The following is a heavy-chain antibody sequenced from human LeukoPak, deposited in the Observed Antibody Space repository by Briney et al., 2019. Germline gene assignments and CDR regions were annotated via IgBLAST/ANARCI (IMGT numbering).Heavy chain of an antibody. CDR2: INPNSGGT. J-gene: IGHJ4*02. D-gene: IGHD4-17*01. CDR1: GYTFTGYY. Sequence: ASVKVSCKASGYTFTGYYMHWVRQAPGKGLEWMGWINPNSGGTNYAQKFQGRVTMTRDTSISTAYMELSRLRSDDTAVYYCARGKGTVTKFPGDYWGQGTLVTVSS. CDR3: ARGKGTVTKFPGDY. V-gene: IGHV1-2*02.